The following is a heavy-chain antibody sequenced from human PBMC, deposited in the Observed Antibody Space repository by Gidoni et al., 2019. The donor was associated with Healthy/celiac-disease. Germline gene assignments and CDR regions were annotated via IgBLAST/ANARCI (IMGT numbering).Heavy chain of an antibody. Sequence: QVQLVESGGGVVQPGRSLRLSCAASGFTFSSYGMHWVRQAPGKGLEWVAVIWYDGSNKYYADSVKGRFTISRDNSKNTLYLQMNSLRAEDTAVYYCARDGASGVTLDYWGQGTLVTVSS. V-gene: IGHV3-33*01. CDR1: GFTFSSYG. CDR2: IWYDGSNK. J-gene: IGHJ4*02. CDR3: ARDGASGVTLDY. D-gene: IGHD2-21*02.